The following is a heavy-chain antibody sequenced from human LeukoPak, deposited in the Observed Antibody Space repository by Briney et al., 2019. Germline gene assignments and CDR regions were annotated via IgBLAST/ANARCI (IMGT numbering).Heavy chain of an antibody. V-gene: IGHV5-51*01. D-gene: IGHD1-26*01. Sequence: GESLQISCKGSGYSFTSYWIAWVRQMPGKGLEWMGIIYPGDSDTRYSPSFQGQVTISADKSISAAYLQWSSLKASDTAMYYCARLRIVGATSSPLDYWGQGTLVTVSS. J-gene: IGHJ4*02. CDR3: ARLRIVGATSSPLDY. CDR1: GYSFTSYW. CDR2: IYPGDSDT.